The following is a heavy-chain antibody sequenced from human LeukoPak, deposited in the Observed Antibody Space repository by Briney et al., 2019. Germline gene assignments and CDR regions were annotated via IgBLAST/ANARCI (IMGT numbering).Heavy chain of an antibody. CDR3: ARYQDQLLHFDY. V-gene: IGHV4-31*03. D-gene: IGHD2-2*01. J-gene: IGHJ4*02. CDR1: GGSISSGGYY. Sequence: PSETLSLTCTVSGGSISSGGYYWSWIRQHPGKGLEWIGYIYYSGSTYYNPSLKSRVTISVDTSKNQFSLKLSSVTAADTAVYYCARYQDQLLHFDYWGQGTLVTVSS. CDR2: IYYSGST.